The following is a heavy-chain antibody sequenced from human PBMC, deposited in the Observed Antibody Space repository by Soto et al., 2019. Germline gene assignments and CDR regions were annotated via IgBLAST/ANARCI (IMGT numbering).Heavy chain of an antibody. Sequence: QITLKESGPTLVKPTQTLTLTCTFSGFSLSTSGVGVGWIRQPPGKALEWLALIYWDADNRYSPTLKSSLTITKDTSKNQLVLTLTTMDPVDTATYYCAHVYGGYDNFDYWGQGTLVTVSS. V-gene: IGHV2-5*02. D-gene: IGHD5-12*01. CDR3: AHVYGGYDNFDY. CDR1: GFSLSTSGVG. CDR2: IYWDADN. J-gene: IGHJ4*02.